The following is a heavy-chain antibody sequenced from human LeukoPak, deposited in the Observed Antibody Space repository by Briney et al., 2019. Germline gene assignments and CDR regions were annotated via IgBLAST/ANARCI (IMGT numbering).Heavy chain of an antibody. J-gene: IGHJ4*02. Sequence: ASETLSLTCSVSAGSINRFYWNWLRQSPGKGLEWVGFIHHSGTTKINPSLQSRVTMSIDTSKNQLSLKLTSVTAADSALYFCATNTGSFFAWFDYWGQGILVTVSS. V-gene: IGHV4-59*03. D-gene: IGHD1-26*01. CDR1: AGSINRFY. CDR2: IHHSGTT. CDR3: ATNTGSFFAWFDY.